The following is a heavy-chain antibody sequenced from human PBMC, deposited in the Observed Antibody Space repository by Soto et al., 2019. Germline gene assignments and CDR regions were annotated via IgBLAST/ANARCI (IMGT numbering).Heavy chain of an antibody. CDR1: GGSISSSSYY. J-gene: IGHJ4*02. D-gene: IGHD3-16*02. V-gene: IGHV4-39*01. Sequence: SETLSLTCTVSGGSISSSSYYWGWIRQPPGKGLEWIGSIYYSGSTYYNPSLKSRVTISVDTSKNQFSLKLSSVTAADTAVYYCARRGMAGGFILYYFDYWGQGTLVTVPS. CDR3: ARRGMAGGFILYYFDY. CDR2: IYYSGST.